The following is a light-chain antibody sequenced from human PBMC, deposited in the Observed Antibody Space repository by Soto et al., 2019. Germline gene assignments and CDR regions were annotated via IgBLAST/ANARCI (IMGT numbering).Light chain of an antibody. J-gene: IGLJ2*01. Sequence: QSVLTQPASVSGSPGQSITISCIGSSSDVGGYNYVSWYQQHPGKAPKLMIYEVTNRPSGVSNRFSGSKSGNSASLTISGLQAEDEADYYCSSYTSSSILVFGGGTQLTVL. CDR3: SSYTSSSILV. CDR2: EVT. CDR1: SSDVGGYNY. V-gene: IGLV2-14*01.